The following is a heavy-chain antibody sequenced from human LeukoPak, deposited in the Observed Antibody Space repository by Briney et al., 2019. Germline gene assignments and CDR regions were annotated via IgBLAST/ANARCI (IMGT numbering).Heavy chain of an antibody. D-gene: IGHD3-16*01. Sequence: ASVKVSCKASGGTFSSYAISWVRQAPGQGLEWMGWISAYNGNTNYAQKLQGRVTMTTDTSTSTAYMELRSLRSDDTAVYYCARSYFRGGFDYWGQGTLVTVSS. V-gene: IGHV1-18*01. CDR2: ISAYNGNT. CDR1: GGTFSSYA. J-gene: IGHJ4*02. CDR3: ARSYFRGGFDY.